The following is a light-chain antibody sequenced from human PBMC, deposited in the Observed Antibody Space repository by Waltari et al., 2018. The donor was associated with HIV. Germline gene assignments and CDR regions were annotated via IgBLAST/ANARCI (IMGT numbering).Light chain of an antibody. CDR1: DIGTRS. Sequence: SYVLTQTPSVSVAPGTTATLTCEGSDIGTRSVHWYRQKPGQATVLVIYYDGARPSGIAERFSGSNSGNTATLTISRVGVGDEADYYCQVWDANTDVVFGTGTKLTVL. CDR2: YDG. V-gene: IGLV3-21*04. J-gene: IGLJ2*01. CDR3: QVWDANTDVV.